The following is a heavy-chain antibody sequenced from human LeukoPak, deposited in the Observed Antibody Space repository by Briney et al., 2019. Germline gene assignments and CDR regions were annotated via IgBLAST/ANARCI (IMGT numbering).Heavy chain of an antibody. J-gene: IGHJ6*02. D-gene: IGHD3-10*01. CDR1: GGTFSSYA. CDR2: IIPILGIA. CDR3: ARDQGRPYGSGLTYYYYGMDV. Sequence: GASVKVSCKASGGTFSSYAISWVRQAPGQGLEWMGRIIPILGIANYAQKFQGRVTITADKSTSTAYMELSSLRSEDTAVYYCARDQGRPYGSGLTYYYYGMDVWGQGTTVTVSS. V-gene: IGHV1-69*04.